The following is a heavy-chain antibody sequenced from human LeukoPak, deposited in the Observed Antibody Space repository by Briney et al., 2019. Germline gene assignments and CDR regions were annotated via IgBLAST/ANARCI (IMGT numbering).Heavy chain of an antibody. Sequence: PSETLSLTCTVSGGSISSSSYYWGWIRQPPGNGLEWIGSIYYSGSTYYNPSLKSRVTISVDTSKNQFSLKLSSVTTQYTAGYYSARQGDGYYYMDVWGKGTTVTVSS. D-gene: IGHD3-16*01. CDR2: IYYSGST. V-gene: IGHV4-39*01. CDR3: ARQGDGYYYMDV. CDR1: GGSISSSSYY. J-gene: IGHJ6*03.